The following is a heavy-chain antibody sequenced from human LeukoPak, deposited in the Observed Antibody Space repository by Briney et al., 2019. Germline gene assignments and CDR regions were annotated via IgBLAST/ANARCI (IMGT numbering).Heavy chain of an antibody. CDR1: GFSFSSNW. Sequence: GGSLRLSCAASGFSFSSNWMSWVRQAPGKGLEWVANIKEDGSEKYYVDSVKGRFTISRDNAKKSLYLQMNSLRVEDTAVYYCARVQQGGYFDNWVQGTLVTVSS. J-gene: IGHJ4*02. D-gene: IGHD3-16*01. CDR2: IKEDGSEK. V-gene: IGHV3-7*01. CDR3: ARVQQGGYFDN.